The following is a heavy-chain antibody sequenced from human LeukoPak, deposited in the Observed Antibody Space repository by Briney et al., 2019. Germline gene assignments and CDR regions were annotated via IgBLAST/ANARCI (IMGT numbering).Heavy chain of an antibody. CDR1: GFSFSYDW. Sequence: GGSLRLSCVASGFSFSYDWMSWVRQAPGKGLQWVGHIRSESDGATTDYAAAVQGRFTLSRDASKKMMYMEMNSMNTDDTGISSCTNDLNRLLKWSGNALDHWGQGTPVTVSS. J-gene: IGHJ4*02. CDR2: IRSESDGATT. V-gene: IGHV3-15*01. D-gene: IGHD3-10*01. CDR3: TNDLNRLLKWSGNALDH.